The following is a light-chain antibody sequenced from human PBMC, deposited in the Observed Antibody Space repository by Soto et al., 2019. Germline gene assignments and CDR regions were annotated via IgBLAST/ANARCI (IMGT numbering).Light chain of an antibody. V-gene: IGKV1-5*03. Sequence: DIQMTQSPSTLSASVEDRDTITCRASQSISAWLAWYQQKPGKAPKLLVYKASTLETGVPSRFSGSGSGTELTLTISSPQPDDFATYYCHQYHKFPYTFGQGTKLEIK. CDR3: HQYHKFPYT. J-gene: IGKJ2*01. CDR2: KAS. CDR1: QSISAW.